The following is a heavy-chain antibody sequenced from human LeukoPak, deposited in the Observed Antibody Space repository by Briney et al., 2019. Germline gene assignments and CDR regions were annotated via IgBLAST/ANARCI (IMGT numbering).Heavy chain of an antibody. V-gene: IGHV4-59*01. J-gene: IGHJ5*02. CDR2: IYYSGST. CDR1: GGSISSYY. D-gene: IGHD6-19*01. Sequence: PSETLSLTCTVSGGSISSYYWSWIRQPPGKGLEWIGYIYYSGSTNYNPSLKSRVTISVDTSKNQFSLKLSSVTAADTAVYYCARDSAVAGIDPWGQGTLVTVSS. CDR3: ARDSAVAGIDP.